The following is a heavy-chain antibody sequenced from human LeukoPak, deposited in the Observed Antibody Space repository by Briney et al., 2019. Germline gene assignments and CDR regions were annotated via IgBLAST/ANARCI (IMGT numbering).Heavy chain of an antibody. D-gene: IGHD4-17*01. CDR1: GFTFSSYS. V-gene: IGHV3-21*01. CDR3: ARDYGDGLGYFDY. J-gene: IGHJ4*02. CDR2: ISSSSSYI. Sequence: TTGGSLRLSCAASGFTFSSYSINWVRQAPGKGLEWVSSISSSSSYIYYADSVKGRFTISRDNAKNSLYLQMNSLRAEDTAVYYCARDYGDGLGYFDYWGQGTLVTVSS.